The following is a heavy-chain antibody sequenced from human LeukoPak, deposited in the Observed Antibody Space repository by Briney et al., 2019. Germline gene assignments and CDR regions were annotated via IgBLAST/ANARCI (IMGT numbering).Heavy chain of an antibody. Sequence: QPGGSLRLSCAASGFTFSSYWMTWIRQAPGKGLEWVSAISGSGGSTYYADSVKGRFTISRDNSKNTLYLQMNSLRAEDTAVYYCAKETLYSSSWYPLDYWDQGTLVTVSS. D-gene: IGHD6-13*01. CDR2: ISGSGGST. CDR1: GFTFSSYW. CDR3: AKETLYSSSWYPLDY. V-gene: IGHV3-23*01. J-gene: IGHJ4*02.